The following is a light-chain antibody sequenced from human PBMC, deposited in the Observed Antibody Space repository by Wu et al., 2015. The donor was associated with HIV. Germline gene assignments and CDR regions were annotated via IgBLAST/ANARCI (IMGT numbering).Light chain of an antibody. CDR2: DVS. CDR1: QSISSS. CDR3: QQYNNWPQT. J-gene: IGKJ1*01. V-gene: IGKV3-15*01. Sequence: EIVMTQSPVTLSVSPGERATLSCRASQSISSSLAWYQQKPGQAPRLLIYDVSTRATGIPARFSGSGSGTEFTLTISSLQSEDFAVYYCQQYNNWPQTFGQGTKVEI.